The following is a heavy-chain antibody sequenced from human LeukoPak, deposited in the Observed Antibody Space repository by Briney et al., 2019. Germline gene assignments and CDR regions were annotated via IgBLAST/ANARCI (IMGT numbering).Heavy chain of an antibody. V-gene: IGHV3-30*04. Sequence: GGSLRLSCAASGFTFSSYDMHWVRQAPGKGLEWVAVISYDGSNKYYADSVKGRFTISRDNSKNTLYLQMNSLRAEDTAVYYCARAGIYGSGSYPRPFDYWGQGTLVTVSS. CDR3: ARAGIYGSGSYPRPFDY. D-gene: IGHD3-10*01. CDR2: ISYDGSNK. J-gene: IGHJ4*02. CDR1: GFTFSSYD.